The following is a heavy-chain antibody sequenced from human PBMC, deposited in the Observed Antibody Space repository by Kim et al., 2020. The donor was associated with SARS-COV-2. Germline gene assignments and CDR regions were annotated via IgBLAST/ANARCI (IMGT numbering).Heavy chain of an antibody. CDR3: AREHCSGGSCSYPHHDFDY. Sequence: ASVKVSCKASGYTFTSYAMNWVRQAPGQGLEWMGWINTNTGNPTYAQGFTGRFVFSLDTSVSTAYLQISSLKAEDTAVYYCAREHCSGGSCSYPHHDFDYWGQGTLVTVSS. J-gene: IGHJ4*02. CDR2: INTNTGNP. V-gene: IGHV7-4-1*02. CDR1: GYTFTSYA. D-gene: IGHD2-15*01.